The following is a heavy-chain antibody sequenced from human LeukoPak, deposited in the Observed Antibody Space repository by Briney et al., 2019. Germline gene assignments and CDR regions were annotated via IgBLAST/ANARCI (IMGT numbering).Heavy chain of an antibody. CDR1: GFTFSGSA. J-gene: IGHJ4*02. V-gene: IGHV3-73*01. CDR3: TSYPTTTAPY. Sequence: GGSLKLSCAASGFTFSGSAMHWVRQASGKGPEWVGQIRGKPNNYATLYSVSVKGRFTMSRDDSKNTTSLQLSSLKTDDTAVYYCTSYPTTTAPYWGQGVLVTVSS. D-gene: IGHD4-11*01. CDR2: IRGKPNNYAT.